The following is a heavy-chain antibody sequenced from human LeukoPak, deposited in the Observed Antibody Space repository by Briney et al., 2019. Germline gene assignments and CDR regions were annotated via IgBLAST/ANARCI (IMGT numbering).Heavy chain of an antibody. Sequence: GGSLRLSCAASGFTFDDYAMHWVRQAPGKGLEWVSGISWNSGSIGYADSVKGRFTISRDNAKNSLYLQMNSLRAEDTAVYYCATDFEWLQFDYWGQGTLVTVSS. J-gene: IGHJ4*02. CDR3: ATDFEWLQFDY. CDR1: GFTFDDYA. CDR2: ISWNSGSI. D-gene: IGHD5-24*01. V-gene: IGHV3-9*01.